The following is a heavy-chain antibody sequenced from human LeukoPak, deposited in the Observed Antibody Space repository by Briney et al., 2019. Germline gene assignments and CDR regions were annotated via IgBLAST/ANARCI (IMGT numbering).Heavy chain of an antibody. Sequence: GGSLRLSCAASGFTVSSNYMTWVRQAPGKGLEWVSVIYKNAITYYADTVKGRFTISRDNSKNTLYLQMNSLRSDDTAVYYCARGSAGSGWYEGYYYYMDVWGRGTTVTISS. D-gene: IGHD6-19*01. V-gene: IGHV3-53*05. CDR2: IYKNAIT. J-gene: IGHJ6*03. CDR1: GFTVSSNY. CDR3: ARGSAGSGWYEGYYYYMDV.